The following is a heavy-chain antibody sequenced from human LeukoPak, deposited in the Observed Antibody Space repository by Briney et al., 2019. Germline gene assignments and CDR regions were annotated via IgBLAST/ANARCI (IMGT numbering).Heavy chain of an antibody. CDR3: ARNLITIFGVVIPEDYYYGMDV. D-gene: IGHD3-3*01. CDR1: GFTFNSYA. Sequence: GGSLRLSCAASGFTFNSYAMNWVRQAPGKGLEWVSSISSSSSYIYYADSVKGRFTISRDNAKNSLYLQMNSLRAEDTAVYYCARNLITIFGVVIPEDYYYGMDVWGQGTTVTVSS. CDR2: ISSSSSYI. V-gene: IGHV3-21*01. J-gene: IGHJ6*02.